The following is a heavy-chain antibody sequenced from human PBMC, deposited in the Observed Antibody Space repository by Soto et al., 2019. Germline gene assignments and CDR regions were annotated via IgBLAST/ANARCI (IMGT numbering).Heavy chain of an antibody. V-gene: IGHV3-21*04. CDR1: GFTFSSYS. CDR2: ISSSSSYI. CDR3: AKGYSGYDYFDY. Sequence: PGGSLRLSCAASGFTFSSYSMNWVRQAPGKGLEWVSSISSSSSYIYYADSVKGRFTISRDNSKNTLYLQMNSLRAEDTAVYYCAKGYSGYDYFDYWGQGTLVTVSS. D-gene: IGHD5-12*01. J-gene: IGHJ4*02.